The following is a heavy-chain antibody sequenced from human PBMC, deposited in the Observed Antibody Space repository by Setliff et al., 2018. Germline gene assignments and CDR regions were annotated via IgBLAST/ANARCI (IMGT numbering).Heavy chain of an antibody. CDR1: GYSLTSYW. J-gene: IGHJ4*02. D-gene: IGHD1-26*01. V-gene: IGHV5-51*01. CDR3: AREHVSGHSEY. CDR2: IYPGDSDT. Sequence: PGESLKISCKGSGYSLTSYWIGWVRQVPGKGLEWMGIIYPGDSDTRYSPSFQGQVTFSADKSISTAYLQWSSLKASDTAIYYCAREHVSGHSEYWGQGALVTVSS.